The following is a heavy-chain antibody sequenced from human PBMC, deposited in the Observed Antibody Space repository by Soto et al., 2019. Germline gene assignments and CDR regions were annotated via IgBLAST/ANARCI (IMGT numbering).Heavy chain of an antibody. CDR1: GGSINNGDYY. Sequence: QVQLQESGPGLVKPSQTLSLTCTVSGGSINNGDYYWNWIRQHPEKGLEWMGYLNYRGTTFYSPSLKSRIIISVDTSKNQFSLKLSSVTAADTAVYYCARDAPGAAPYWGQGTLVTVSS. V-gene: IGHV4-31*03. CDR3: ARDAPGAAPY. CDR2: LNYRGTT. D-gene: IGHD6-13*01. J-gene: IGHJ4*02.